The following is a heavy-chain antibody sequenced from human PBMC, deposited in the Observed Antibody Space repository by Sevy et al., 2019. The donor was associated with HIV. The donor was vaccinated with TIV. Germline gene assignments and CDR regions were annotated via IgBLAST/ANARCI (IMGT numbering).Heavy chain of an antibody. CDR1: GYTFTGYY. J-gene: IGHJ4*02. V-gene: IGHV1-2*06. CDR2: INPNSGGT. CDR3: ARESIVVVPAARLFDY. D-gene: IGHD2-2*01. Sequence: ASVKVSCKASGYTFTGYYMHWVRQAPGQGLEWMGRINPNSGGTNYAQTFQGRVTMTRDTSISTAYMELSRLRSDDTAVYYCARESIVVVPAARLFDYWGQGTLVTVSS.